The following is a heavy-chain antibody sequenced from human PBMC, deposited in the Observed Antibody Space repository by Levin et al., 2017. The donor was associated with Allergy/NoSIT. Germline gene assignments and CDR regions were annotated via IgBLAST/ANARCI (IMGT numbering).Heavy chain of an antibody. CDR3: TRGNDYVEHGRMDV. Sequence: PGGSLRLSCTASGFTFGDYAMSWVRQAPGKGLEWVGFIRSKAYGGTTEYAASVKGRFTISRDDSKSIAYLQMNSLKTEDTAVYYCTRGNDYVEHGRMDVWGQGTTVTVSS. CDR2: IRSKAYGGTT. J-gene: IGHJ6*02. V-gene: IGHV3-49*04. CDR1: GFTFGDYA. D-gene: IGHD3-16*01.